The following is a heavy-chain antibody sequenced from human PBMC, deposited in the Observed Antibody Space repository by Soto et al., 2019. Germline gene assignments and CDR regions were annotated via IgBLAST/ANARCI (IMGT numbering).Heavy chain of an antibody. J-gene: IGHJ4*02. CDR1: GFTFISYG. V-gene: IGHV3-30*03. D-gene: IGHD1-26*01. CDR3: ARSPYSVSYLAYLDY. Sequence: QVQLVESGGGVVQPGRSLRLSCAASGFTFISYGVHWVRQAPGKGLEWVAVISYDGSNKYYADSVKGRFTISRDNSKNTLYLQMNSLRAEDTAVYYCARSPYSVSYLAYLDYWGQGTLVTVSS. CDR2: ISYDGSNK.